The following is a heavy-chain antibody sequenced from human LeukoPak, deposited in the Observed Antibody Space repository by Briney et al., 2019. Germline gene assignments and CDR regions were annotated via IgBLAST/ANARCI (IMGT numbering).Heavy chain of an antibody. V-gene: IGHV3-74*01. D-gene: IGHD1-26*01. CDR2: INSDGSST. CDR1: GFTFSSYW. CDR3: ARVVLYSGSKPVYAFDI. J-gene: IGHJ3*02. Sequence: GGSLRLSCAASGFTFSSYWMHWVRQAPGKGLVWVSRINSDGSSTSYADSVKGRFTISRDNAKNTLYLQMNSLRAEDTAVYYCARVVLYSGSKPVYAFDIWGQGTMVTVSS.